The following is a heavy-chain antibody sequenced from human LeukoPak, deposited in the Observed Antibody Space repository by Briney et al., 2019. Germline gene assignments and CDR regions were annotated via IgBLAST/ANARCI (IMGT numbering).Heavy chain of an antibody. Sequence: PGGSLRLSCAASGFTFSSYWMSWARQAPGKGLEWVANIKRDGSDQYYVDSVKGRFTISRDNAKNSLYLQMNSLRAEDTAVYYCTRHHPIVVVASHWGQGTLVTVSS. D-gene: IGHD2-15*01. CDR3: TRHHPIVVVASH. V-gene: IGHV3-7*01. CDR1: GFTFSSYW. J-gene: IGHJ4*02. CDR2: IKRDGSDQ.